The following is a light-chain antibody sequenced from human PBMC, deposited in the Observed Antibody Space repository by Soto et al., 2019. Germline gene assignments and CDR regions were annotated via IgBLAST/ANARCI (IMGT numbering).Light chain of an antibody. V-gene: IGKV1-39*01. CDR1: QSISRN. Sequence: DIQMTQSPSSLSASVGDRVTITCRASQSISRNLNWYQQRPGKAPKVLMYAASSLQSGVPSRFSGSGSGTDFTLTISSLQSEDFAPYYCQQSYSTPLTFGGGTKVEIK. J-gene: IGKJ4*01. CDR3: QQSYSTPLT. CDR2: AAS.